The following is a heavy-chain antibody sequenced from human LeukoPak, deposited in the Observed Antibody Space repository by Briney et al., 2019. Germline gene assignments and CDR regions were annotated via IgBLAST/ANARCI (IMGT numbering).Heavy chain of an antibody. CDR1: GGSFSGYY. J-gene: IGHJ4*02. CDR2: INHSGST. CDR3: ARGRGGDYVWGSYRSHVFDY. Sequence: SETLSLTCAVYGGSFSGYYWSWLRQPPGKGLEWIGEINHSGSTNYNPSLKSRVTISVDTSKNQFSLKLSSVTAADTAVYYCARGRGGDYVWGSYRSHVFDYWGQGTLVTVSS. D-gene: IGHD3-16*02. V-gene: IGHV4-34*01.